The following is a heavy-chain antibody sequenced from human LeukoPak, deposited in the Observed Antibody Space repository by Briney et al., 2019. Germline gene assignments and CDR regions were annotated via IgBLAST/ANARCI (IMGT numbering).Heavy chain of an antibody. D-gene: IGHD6-19*01. V-gene: IGHV4-38-2*01. CDR3: AGVGGVAGTSYYFDY. Sequence: PSETLSLTCAVSGYSISSGYYWGWIRQPPGKGLEWIGTIYHSGSTYYNPSLKSRVTISVNTSKNQFSLKLNSVTAADTAVYYCAGVGGVAGTSYYFDYWGQGTLVTVSS. CDR2: IYHSGST. J-gene: IGHJ4*02. CDR1: GYSISSGYY.